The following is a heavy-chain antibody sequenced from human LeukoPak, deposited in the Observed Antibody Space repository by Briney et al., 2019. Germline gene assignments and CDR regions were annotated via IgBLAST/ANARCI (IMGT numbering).Heavy chain of an antibody. CDR2: IYYTGST. J-gene: IGHJ4*02. D-gene: IGHD5-24*01. V-gene: IGHV4-59*01. CDR3: ARVGVEVELATFDY. Sequence: SETLSLTCTVSGGSITSYYWTWLRQPPREGLEWIGYIYYTGSTNYNPSLKSRVTLSVDTSNNEVSLKLRSVTAADTAVYYCARVGVEVELATFDYWGRGTLVAVSS. CDR1: GGSITSYY.